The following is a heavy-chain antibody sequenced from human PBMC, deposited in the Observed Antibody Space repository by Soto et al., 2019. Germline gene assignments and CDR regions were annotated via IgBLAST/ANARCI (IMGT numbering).Heavy chain of an antibody. Sequence: ALRLSCAASGFTFDDYAMHWVRQAPGKGLEWVSGISWNSGTIGYADSVKGRFTISRDNAKNTLYLQMNGLRAEDTAIYYCARWFTYGNFDYFDYWGQGTQVTVSS. CDR2: ISWNSGTI. CDR1: GFTFDDYA. D-gene: IGHD3-10*01. J-gene: IGHJ4*02. V-gene: IGHV3-9*01. CDR3: ARWFTYGNFDYFDY.